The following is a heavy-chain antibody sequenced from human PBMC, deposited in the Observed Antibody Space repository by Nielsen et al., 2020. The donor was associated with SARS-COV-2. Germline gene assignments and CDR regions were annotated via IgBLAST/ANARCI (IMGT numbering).Heavy chain of an antibody. CDR2: IYYSGST. CDR1: GGSISSYY. D-gene: IGHD3-22*01. J-gene: IGHJ4*02. Sequence: SETLSLTCTVSGGSISSYYWSWIRQPPGKGLEWIGYIYYSGSTNYNPSLKSRVTISVDPSKNQFSLKLSSVTAADTAVYYCARGSHYYDSSGYYGYFDYWGQGTLVTVSS. CDR3: ARGSHYYDSSGYYGYFDY. V-gene: IGHV4-59*01.